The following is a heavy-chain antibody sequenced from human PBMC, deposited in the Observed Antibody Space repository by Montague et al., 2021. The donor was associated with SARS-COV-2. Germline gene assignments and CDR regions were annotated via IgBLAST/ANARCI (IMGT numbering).Heavy chain of an antibody. CDR2: IKHSGST. CDR1: VGSFSGYW. J-gene: IGHJ4*02. V-gene: IGHV4-34*01. Sequence: SETLSLTCAVYVGSFSGYWWTWIRQSPGKGLEWIGGIKHSGSTKYNPSLKSRVTISVDTSKNQFSLDLTSVTAADTAVYYCARGAPGYWGQGTLVTVSS. CDR3: ARGAPGY.